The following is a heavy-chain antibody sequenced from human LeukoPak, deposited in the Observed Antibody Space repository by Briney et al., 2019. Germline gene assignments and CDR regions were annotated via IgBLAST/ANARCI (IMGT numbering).Heavy chain of an antibody. CDR1: GYTFTSYD. J-gene: IGHJ5*02. CDR3: ARRRIVVGWFDP. V-gene: IGHV1-8*01. Sequence: ASVKVSCKASGYTFTSYDINWVRQATGQGLEWMGWMNPNSGNTGYAQKFQGRVPMTRNTSISTAYMELSSLRSEDTAVYYCARRRIVVGWFDPWGQGTLVTVSS. D-gene: IGHD3-22*01. CDR2: MNPNSGNT.